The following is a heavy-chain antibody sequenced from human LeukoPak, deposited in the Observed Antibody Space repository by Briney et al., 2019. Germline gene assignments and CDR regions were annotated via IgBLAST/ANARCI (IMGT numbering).Heavy chain of an antibody. CDR1: GFTFSSYA. CDR3: AKVQNYDILTGPPGYFDY. V-gene: IGHV3-23*01. D-gene: IGHD3-9*01. CDR2: ISGSGGST. J-gene: IGHJ4*02. Sequence: GGSLRLSCAASGFTFSSYAMSWVRQAPGKWLEWVSAISGSGGSTYYADSVKGRFTISRDNSKNTLYLQMNSLRAEDTAVYYCAKVQNYDILTGPPGYFDYWGQGTLVTVSS.